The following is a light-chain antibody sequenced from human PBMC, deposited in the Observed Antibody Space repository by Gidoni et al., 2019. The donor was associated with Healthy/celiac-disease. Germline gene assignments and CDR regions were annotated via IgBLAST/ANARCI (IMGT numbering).Light chain of an antibody. CDR2: GAS. J-gene: IGKJ2*02. V-gene: IGKV3-15*01. CDR3: QQYNNWPPCT. CDR1: QSVSSN. Sequence: IVMPQSPATLSVSPWDRATISCRASQSVSSNLAWYQQKPGQAPRLLIYGASTRATGIPARFSGSGSGTEFTLTISSLQSEDFAVYYCQQYNNWPPCTFXQXTKLXIK.